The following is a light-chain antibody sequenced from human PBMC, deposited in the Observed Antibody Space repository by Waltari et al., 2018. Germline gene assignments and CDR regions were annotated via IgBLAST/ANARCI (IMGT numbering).Light chain of an antibody. CDR1: QSVRSNY. V-gene: IGKV3-20*01. Sequence: EIVLMQSPGTLSLSPGERATLPCRASQSVRSNYLAWYQQKPGQAPRLLIYGASSRATGIPDRFSGSGSGTDFTLTISRLEPEDFAVYYCQHYDSSLITFGQGTRLEIK. J-gene: IGKJ5*01. CDR2: GAS. CDR3: QHYDSSLIT.